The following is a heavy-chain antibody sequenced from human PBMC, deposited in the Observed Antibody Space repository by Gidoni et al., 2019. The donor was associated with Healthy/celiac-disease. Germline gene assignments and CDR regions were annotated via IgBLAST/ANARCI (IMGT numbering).Heavy chain of an antibody. D-gene: IGHD1-26*01. CDR1: GFTFGDCA. Sequence: EVQLVESGGGLVQPGRSLRLSCAASGFTFGDCAMPWVRQAPGKGLGWGSGSSCHGGIIGYAVSMKGRFTISRDNAKISLYLQMNSLIAECTALYYCAKDIGQLRLNWFDPWGQGTLVTVSS. CDR2: SSCHGGII. V-gene: IGHV3-9*01. CDR3: AKDIGQLRLNWFDP. J-gene: IGHJ5*02.